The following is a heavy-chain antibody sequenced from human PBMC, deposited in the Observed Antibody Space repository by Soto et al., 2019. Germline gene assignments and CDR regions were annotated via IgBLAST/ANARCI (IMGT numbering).Heavy chain of an antibody. CDR1: GFTVSTNY. CDR3: ARVFSVPVFDY. Sequence: GGSLRLSCAASGFTVSTNYMSWVRQAPGKGLEWVSVIYSGGSTYYADSVKGRFTISRDNSKSTLYLQMNSLRAEDTAVYYCARVFSVPVFDYRGQGTLVTVSS. CDR2: IYSGGST. J-gene: IGHJ4*02. V-gene: IGHV3-66*01. D-gene: IGHD6-6*01.